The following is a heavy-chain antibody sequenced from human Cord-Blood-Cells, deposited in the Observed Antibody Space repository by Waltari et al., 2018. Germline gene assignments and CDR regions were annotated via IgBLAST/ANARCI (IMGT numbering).Heavy chain of an antibody. CDR2: ISYDGSNK. Sequence: QVQLVESGGGVVQPGRSLRLSCAASGFTFSSYAMHWVRQAPGKGREWVAVISYDGSNKYYADSVKGRFTISRDNSKNTLYLQMNSLRAEDTAVYYCASSGDWYFDLWGRGTLVTVSS. D-gene: IGHD6-25*01. CDR3: ASSGDWYFDL. J-gene: IGHJ2*01. V-gene: IGHV3-30-3*01. CDR1: GFTFSSYA.